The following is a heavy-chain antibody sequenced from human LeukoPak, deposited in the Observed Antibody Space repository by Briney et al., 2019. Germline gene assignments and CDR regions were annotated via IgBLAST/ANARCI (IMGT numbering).Heavy chain of an antibody. CDR3: ARDAPYYDSSGIDAFDI. V-gene: IGHV3-21*01. CDR2: MSISTSTFI. Sequence: PGGSLRLSCVASGFSFSKYSMNWVRQAPGKGLEWVSSMSISTSTFIYYADSVKGRFTISRDNAKNTLYLQMNSLRAEDTAVYYCARDAPYYDSSGIDAFDIWGQGTMVTVSS. CDR1: GFSFSKYS. D-gene: IGHD3-22*01. J-gene: IGHJ3*02.